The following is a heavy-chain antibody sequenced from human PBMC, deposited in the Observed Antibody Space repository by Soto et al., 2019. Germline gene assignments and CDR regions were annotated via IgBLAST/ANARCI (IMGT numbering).Heavy chain of an antibody. Sequence: QVQLVQSGAEVKKPGSSVKVSCKASGGTFSSYSISWVRQAPGQGLEWMGGIIPIFGTANYAQKFQGRVTITADESTCTAYMEVSSLRSEDTAVYYCAIEYSSSPPYYPVGFWGQGTLVTVSS. J-gene: IGHJ4*02. CDR3: AIEYSSSPPYYPVGF. V-gene: IGHV1-69*01. CDR1: GGTFSSYS. CDR2: IIPIFGTA. D-gene: IGHD6-6*01.